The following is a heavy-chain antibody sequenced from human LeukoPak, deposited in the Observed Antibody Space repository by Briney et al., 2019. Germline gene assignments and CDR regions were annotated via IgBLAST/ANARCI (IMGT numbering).Heavy chain of an antibody. CDR3: ARDSSHAAVAGDFDY. CDR2: ISSSSSTI. Sequence: GGSLRLSCAASGFTFSSYSMNWVRQAPGKGLEWVSYISSSSSTIYYADSVKGRFTISRDNAKNSLYLQMNSLRAEDTAVYYCARDSSHAAVAGDFDYWGQGTLVTVSS. CDR1: GFTFSSYS. D-gene: IGHD6-19*01. J-gene: IGHJ4*02. V-gene: IGHV3-48*01.